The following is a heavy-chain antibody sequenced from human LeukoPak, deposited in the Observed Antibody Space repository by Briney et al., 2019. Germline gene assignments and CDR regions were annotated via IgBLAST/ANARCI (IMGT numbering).Heavy chain of an antibody. D-gene: IGHD1-26*01. CDR1: GFPSDDYA. J-gene: IGHJ4*02. CDR2: ISWHTGTT. Sequence: SLRLSCAASGFPSDDYAMHWVRQAPGKGLEWVSGISWHTGTTGYAESVKGRFTVSSDSAKNSLYLQMNSLRVEDTALYYCAKSGRKYYPVLGLDFWGQGTLVTVSS. V-gene: IGHV3-9*02. CDR3: AKSGRKYYPVLGLDF.